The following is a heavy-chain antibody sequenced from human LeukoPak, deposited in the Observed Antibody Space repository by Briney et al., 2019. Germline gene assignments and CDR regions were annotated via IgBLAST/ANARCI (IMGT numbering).Heavy chain of an antibody. CDR1: GGSISSGDYY. Sequence: SETLSLTCTVSGGSISSGDYYWSWIRQPPGKGLEWIGYIYYSGSTYYNPSLKSRVTISVDTSKNQFSLKLSSVTAADTAVYYCARGDDSSGYYSSFDYWGQGTLVTVSS. V-gene: IGHV4-30-4*01. D-gene: IGHD3-22*01. CDR2: IYYSGST. CDR3: ARGDDSSGYYSSFDY. J-gene: IGHJ4*02.